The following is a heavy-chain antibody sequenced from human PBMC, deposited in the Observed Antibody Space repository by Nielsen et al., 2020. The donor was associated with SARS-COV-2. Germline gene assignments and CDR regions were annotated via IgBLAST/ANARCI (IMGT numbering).Heavy chain of an antibody. Sequence: ASVKVSCKASGYTFTSYYMHWVRQAPGQGLEWMGIINPSGGSTSYAQKFQGRVTMTRDTSTSTVYMELSSLRSEDTAVYYCARTSHYDTREEEGDTDYWGQGTTVTVSS. J-gene: IGHJ4*03. CDR3: ARTSHYDTREEEGDTDY. CDR2: INPSGGST. V-gene: IGHV1-46*01. D-gene: IGHD3-9*01. CDR1: GYTFTSYY.